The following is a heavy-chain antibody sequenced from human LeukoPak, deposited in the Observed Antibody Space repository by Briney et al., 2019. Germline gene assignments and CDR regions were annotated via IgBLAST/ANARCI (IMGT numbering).Heavy chain of an antibody. Sequence: PSETLSLTCAVSGGSISSGGYSWSWIRQPPGKGLERIGYIYHSGSTYYNPSLKSRVTISVDRSKNQFSLKLSSVTAADTAVYYCARGFGVAGIAAAVRDAFDIWGQGTMVTVSS. D-gene: IGHD6-13*01. J-gene: IGHJ3*02. CDR3: ARGFGVAGIAAAVRDAFDI. CDR1: GGSISSGGYS. CDR2: IYHSGST. V-gene: IGHV4-30-2*01.